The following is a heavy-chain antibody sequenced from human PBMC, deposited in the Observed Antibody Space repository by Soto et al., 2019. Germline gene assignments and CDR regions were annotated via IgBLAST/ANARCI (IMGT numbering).Heavy chain of an antibody. D-gene: IGHD6-13*01. CDR1: GFTFDDYA. J-gene: IGHJ4*02. CDR3: AKRSQSRIATADNIDY. V-gene: IGHV3-43D*04. Sequence: GGSLRLSCAASGFTFDDYAMHWVRQAPGKGLEWVSLISWDGAGTYYADSVKGRFTISGDNSKNSLYLQMTSLRAEDTALYYCAKRSQSRIATADNIDYWGQGTLVTVSS. CDR2: ISWDGAGT.